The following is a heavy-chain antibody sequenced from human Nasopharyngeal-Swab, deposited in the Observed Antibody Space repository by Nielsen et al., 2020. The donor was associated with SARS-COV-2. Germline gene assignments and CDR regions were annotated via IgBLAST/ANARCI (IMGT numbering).Heavy chain of an antibody. CDR1: GFSFSSYS. J-gene: IGHJ4*02. Sequence: WGSLTLSCAASGFSFSSYSMCWVRQAPGKGLEWVSAISGSGGSTYYADSVKGRFTISRDNSKNTLYLQMNSLRAEDTAVYYCAKDIYSSGWYYFDYWGRGTLVTVSS. CDR2: ISGSGGST. D-gene: IGHD6-19*01. CDR3: AKDIYSSGWYYFDY. V-gene: IGHV3-23*01.